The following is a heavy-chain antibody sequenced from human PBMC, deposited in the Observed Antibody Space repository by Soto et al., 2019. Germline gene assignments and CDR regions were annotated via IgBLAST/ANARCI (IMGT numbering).Heavy chain of an antibody. V-gene: IGHV4-30-4*01. CDR1: GGSISSGDYY. CDR2: IYYSGST. D-gene: IGHD5-18*01. Sequence: SETLSLTCTVSGGSISSGDYYWSWIRQPPGKGLEWIGYIYYSGSTYYNPSLKSRVTISVDTSKNQFSLKLSSVTAADTAVYYCARERGYSYGYRWFDPWGQGTLVTVSS. J-gene: IGHJ5*02. CDR3: ARERGYSYGYRWFDP.